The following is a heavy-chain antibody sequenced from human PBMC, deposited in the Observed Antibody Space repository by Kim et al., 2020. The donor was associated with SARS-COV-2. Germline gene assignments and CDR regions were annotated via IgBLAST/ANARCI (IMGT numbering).Heavy chain of an antibody. J-gene: IGHJ5*02. CDR2: IKSKTDGGTT. D-gene: IGHD2-15*01. V-gene: IGHV3-15*01. CDR1: GFTFSNAW. CDR3: TTDVVVVAGEWFDP. Sequence: GGSRRLSCAASGFTFSNAWMSWVRQAPGKGLEWVGRIKSKTDGGTTDYAAPVKGRFTISRDDSKNTLYLQMNSLKTEDTAVYYCTTDVVVVAGEWFDPWGQGTLVTVSS.